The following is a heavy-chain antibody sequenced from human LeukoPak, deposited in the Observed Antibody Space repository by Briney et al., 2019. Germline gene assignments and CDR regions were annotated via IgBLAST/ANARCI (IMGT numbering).Heavy chain of an antibody. CDR2: ISYDGSNK. J-gene: IGHJ6*02. Sequence: GGSLRLSCAASGFTFSSYAMHWVRQAPGKGLGWVAVISYDGSNKYYADSVKGRFTISRDNSKNTLYLQMNSLRAEDTAVYYCARDRSHRYYYYGMDVWGQGTTVTVSS. V-gene: IGHV3-30-3*01. CDR3: ARDRSHRYYYYGMDV. CDR1: GFTFSSYA. D-gene: IGHD1-14*01.